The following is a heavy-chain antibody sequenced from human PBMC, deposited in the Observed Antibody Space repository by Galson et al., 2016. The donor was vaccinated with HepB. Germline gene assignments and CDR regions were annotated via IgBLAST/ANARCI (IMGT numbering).Heavy chain of an antibody. CDR1: GVSISSTNW. CDR2: IHHSGRT. Sequence: ETLSLTCGVLGVSISSTNWWSWVRQPPGKGLEWIGEIHHSGRTNYNPSLKGGVTISVDTSKNQISLKVISVTAADTAVYYCATTNGTAYSYDYWGQGILVAVSA. D-gene: IGHD2-8*01. J-gene: IGHJ4*02. CDR3: ATTNGTAYSYDY. V-gene: IGHV4-4*02.